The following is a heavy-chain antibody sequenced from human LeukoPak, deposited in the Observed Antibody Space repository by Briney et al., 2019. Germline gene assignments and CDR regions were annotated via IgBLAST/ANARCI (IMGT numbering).Heavy chain of an antibody. Sequence: GGSLRLSCAAPRFTFSNSWMSWVRQAPGKGLEWVANINQDGSEKYYVDSVKGRFTISRDNAKNSVYLPMNSLRADDTAVYYCARGGRLFDYWGQGTLVTVSS. D-gene: IGHD6-6*01. CDR1: RFTFSNSW. CDR3: ARGGRLFDY. V-gene: IGHV3-7*01. CDR2: INQDGSEK. J-gene: IGHJ4*02.